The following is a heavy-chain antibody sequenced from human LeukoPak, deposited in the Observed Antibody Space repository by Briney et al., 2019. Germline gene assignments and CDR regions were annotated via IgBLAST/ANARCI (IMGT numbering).Heavy chain of an antibody. CDR2: ISGSGGST. D-gene: IGHD3-10*01. J-gene: IGHJ4*02. CDR1: GFTFSSYA. CDR3: SKFGGITMLRGSHFDY. Sequence: GGSLRLSCAASGFTFSSYAMSWVRQAPGKGLEWVSAISGSGGSTYYADSVKGRFTISRDNSKNTLYLQMNSLRAEDTAVYYCSKFGGITMLRGSHFDYWGQGTLVTVSS. V-gene: IGHV3-23*01.